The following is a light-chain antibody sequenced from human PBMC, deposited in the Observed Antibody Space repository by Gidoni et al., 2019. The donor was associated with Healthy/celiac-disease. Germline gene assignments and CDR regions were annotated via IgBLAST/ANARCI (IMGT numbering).Light chain of an antibody. CDR2: GAS. CDR3: QQYNNWLT. CDR1: QSVSSN. Sequence: EIVMTQSPATLSVSPGDRAPLSCRASQSVSSNLAWYQQKPGQAPRLLIYGASTRATGIPARFSGSGSGTDFTLTISSLQSEDFAVYYCQQYNNWLTFGGGTKVEIK. J-gene: IGKJ4*01. V-gene: IGKV3-15*01.